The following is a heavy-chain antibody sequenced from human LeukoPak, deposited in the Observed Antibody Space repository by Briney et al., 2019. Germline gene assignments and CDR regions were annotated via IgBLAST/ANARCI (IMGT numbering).Heavy chain of an antibody. Sequence: SETLSLTCTVSGGSISSYYWSWIRQPPGKGLEWIGYIYYSGSTNYNPSLKSRVTISVDTSKNQFSLKLSSVTAADTAVYYCASRPYCSSTSCLHYYYYGMDVWGQGTTVTVSS. CDR3: ASRPYCSSTSCLHYYYYGMDV. D-gene: IGHD2-2*01. V-gene: IGHV4-59*08. J-gene: IGHJ6*02. CDR2: IYYSGST. CDR1: GGSISSYY.